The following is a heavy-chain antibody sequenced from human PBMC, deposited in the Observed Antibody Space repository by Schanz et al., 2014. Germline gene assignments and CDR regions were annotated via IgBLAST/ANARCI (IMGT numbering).Heavy chain of an antibody. J-gene: IGHJ6*03. CDR1: GGTFSSST. V-gene: IGHV1-69*02. CDR3: AKGPYYYYYMDV. Sequence: QVQLVHSGAEVKKPGSSVKVSCKASGGTFSSSTLTWVRQAPGQGLEWMGRIIPILDKTNYAQKFQGRVTMTADKSTSTVYMEVSGLRSEDTAVYYCAKGPYYYYYMDVWGNGTTVTVSS. CDR2: IIPILDKT.